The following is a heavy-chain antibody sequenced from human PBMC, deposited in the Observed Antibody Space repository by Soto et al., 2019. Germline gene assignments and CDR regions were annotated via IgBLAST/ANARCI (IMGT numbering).Heavy chain of an antibody. Sequence: QLQLQESGPGLVKPSETLSLTCTVSGGSISGSSSYWGWIRQPPGKGLEWIGSINYSGSTYYNPSLKSRITISVDTSKNQFSLKLSSVTAADTAVYFCAKTGFWSGYRVVDYWGQGTLVTVSS. D-gene: IGHD3-3*01. CDR1: GGSISGSSSY. J-gene: IGHJ4*02. CDR2: INYSGST. CDR3: AKTGFWSGYRVVDY. V-gene: IGHV4-39*01.